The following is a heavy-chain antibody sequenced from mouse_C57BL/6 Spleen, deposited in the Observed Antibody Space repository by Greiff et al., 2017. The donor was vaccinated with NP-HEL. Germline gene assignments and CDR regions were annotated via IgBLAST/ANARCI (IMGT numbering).Heavy chain of an antibody. V-gene: IGHV1-18*01. J-gene: IGHJ2*01. CDR1: GYTFTDYN. CDR2: INPNNGGT. CDR3: ARRGNAPFDY. Sequence: EVQLQQSGPELVKPGASVKIPCKASGYTFTDYNMDWVKQSHGKSLEWIGDINPNNGGTIYNQKFKGKATLTVDKSSSTAYMELRSLTSEDTAVYYCARRGNAPFDYWGQGTTLTVSS.